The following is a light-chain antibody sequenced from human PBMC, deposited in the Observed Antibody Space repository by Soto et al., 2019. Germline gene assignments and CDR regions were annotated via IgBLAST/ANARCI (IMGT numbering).Light chain of an antibody. V-gene: IGKV1-39*01. J-gene: IGKJ4*01. CDR1: QTIAMY. CDR2: PTS. Sequence: DIQMTQSPSSLSACVGDRVTITCRARQTIAMYVNWFQQKPGKAPKTLIYPTSSLQSGVPPRFSGSGSETEFTLTISSLQPDDFATYFYQQTFSTYVSFGGGTKVDIK. CDR3: QQTFSTYVS.